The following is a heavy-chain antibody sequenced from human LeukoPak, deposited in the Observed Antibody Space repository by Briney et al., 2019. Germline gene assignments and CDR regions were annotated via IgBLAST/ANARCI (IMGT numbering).Heavy chain of an antibody. Sequence: SETLSLTCTVSGYSISSGYYWGWIRQPPGKGLEWIGSIYHSGSTYYNPSLKSRVTISVDTSKNQFSLKLSSVTAADTAVYYCARGAGSRDAFDIWGQGTMVTVSS. CDR2: IYHSGST. V-gene: IGHV4-38-2*02. CDR1: GYSISSGYY. J-gene: IGHJ3*02. CDR3: ARGAGSRDAFDI. D-gene: IGHD6-13*01.